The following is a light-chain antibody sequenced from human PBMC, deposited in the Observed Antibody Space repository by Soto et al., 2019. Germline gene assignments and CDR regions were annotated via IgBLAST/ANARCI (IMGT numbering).Light chain of an antibody. CDR3: QQYGTSEII. CDR2: DTS. V-gene: IGKV3-20*01. J-gene: IGKJ5*01. CDR1: QTLSNSF. Sequence: EIVLTQSPGTLSLSPGDRATLSCRASQTLSNSFIAWYQQKPGQAPRLLIYDTSSRATGVPDRYSASGSGTDFTLTISRLEPEDFAVFFCQQYGTSEIIFGQGTRLEIK.